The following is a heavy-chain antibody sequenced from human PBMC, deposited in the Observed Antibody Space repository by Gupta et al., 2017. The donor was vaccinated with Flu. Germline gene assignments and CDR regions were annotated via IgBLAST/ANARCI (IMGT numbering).Heavy chain of an antibody. J-gene: IGHJ6*02. D-gene: IGHD2-15*01. Sequence: QVQLVESGGGVVQPGKSLRLSCVASGFTFSTYGMYWVRQAPGKGLEWVAVVSHDGGQNNYADSVKGRFTISRDNAKSTLYLEMNSLRSEDTALYYCAKDRVRRSSGYGMDLWGQGTTVTVS. V-gene: IGHV3-30*18. CDR2: VSHDGGQN. CDR1: GFTFSTYG. CDR3: AKDRVRRSSGYGMDL.